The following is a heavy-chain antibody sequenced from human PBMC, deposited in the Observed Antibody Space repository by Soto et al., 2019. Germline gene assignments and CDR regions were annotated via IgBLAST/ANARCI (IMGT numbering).Heavy chain of an antibody. D-gene: IGHD5-18*01. CDR2: ITPIYPTT. J-gene: IGHJ4*02. Sequence: GASVKVSCKASGGTFYTYTFSWVRQASGQGLEWMGSITPIYPTTNYAEKFQGRLTVTADGSTNTAYMELNSLTSEDTAVYYCARIPRYSFPTSDDLDSWGQGTLVTVSS. CDR1: GGTFYTYT. CDR3: ARIPRYSFPTSDDLDS. V-gene: IGHV1-69*13.